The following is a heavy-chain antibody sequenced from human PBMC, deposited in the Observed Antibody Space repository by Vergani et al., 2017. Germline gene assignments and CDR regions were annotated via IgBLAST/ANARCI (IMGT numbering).Heavy chain of an antibody. CDR1: GFTFSNFG. V-gene: IGHV3-30*02. CDR2: IGKDGINT. Sequence: QVNLVGSGGGVVQPGRSLRLSCAASGFTFSNFGMHWIRQAPGKGLEWLAYIGKDGINTRYRDAVKGRFTVSRDNSKDILYLQMDSLRSEDTALYYCAKYLRDSTDGLPDSWGPGTLVIVSS. D-gene: IGHD2-21*02. J-gene: IGHJ4*02. CDR3: AKYLRDSTDGLPDS.